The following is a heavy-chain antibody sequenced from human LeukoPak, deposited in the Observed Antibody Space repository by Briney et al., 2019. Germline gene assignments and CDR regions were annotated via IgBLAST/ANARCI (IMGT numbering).Heavy chain of an antibody. CDR3: ARVSWYEGDYYFDY. CDR1: GFTFSSYD. J-gene: IGHJ4*02. V-gene: IGHV3-13*01. CDR2: IGTAGDT. D-gene: IGHD6-13*01. Sequence: GGSLRLSCAASGFTFSSYDMHWVRQATGKGLEWVSAIGTAGDTYYPGSVKGRFTISRENAKNSLYLLMNSLRAGDTAVYYCARVSWYEGDYYFDYWGQGTLVTVSS.